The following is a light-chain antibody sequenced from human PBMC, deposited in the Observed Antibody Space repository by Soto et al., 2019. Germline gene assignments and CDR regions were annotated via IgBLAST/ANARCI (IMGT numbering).Light chain of an antibody. Sequence: EIVMTQSPATVSVSPGERATLSCRASQSVNIYLAWYQQKPGQAPRLLIFGASNRATGLPDRFSGSGSGTDFTLTISRLEPEDFAVYYCQQYGSSTWTFGQGTKVDIK. V-gene: IGKV3-20*01. CDR1: QSVNIY. CDR3: QQYGSSTWT. J-gene: IGKJ1*01. CDR2: GAS.